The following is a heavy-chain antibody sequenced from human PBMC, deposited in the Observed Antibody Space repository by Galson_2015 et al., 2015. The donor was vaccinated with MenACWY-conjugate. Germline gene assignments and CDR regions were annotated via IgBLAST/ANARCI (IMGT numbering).Heavy chain of an antibody. D-gene: IGHD2-21*02. V-gene: IGHV3-23*01. J-gene: IGHJ4*02. CDR3: AKDSIVVVTDFDY. Sequence: SLRLSCAASGFTFSSYAMSWVRQAPGKGLEWVPAISGSGGSTYYADSVKGRFTISRDNSKNTLYLQMISLRAEDTAVYYCAKDSIVVVTDFDYWGQGTLVTVSS. CDR1: GFTFSSYA. CDR2: ISGSGGST.